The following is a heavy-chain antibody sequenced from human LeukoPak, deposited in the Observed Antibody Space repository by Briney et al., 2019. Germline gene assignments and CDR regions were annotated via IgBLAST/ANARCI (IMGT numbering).Heavy chain of an antibody. Sequence: SETLSLTCTVSGGSVSSYYWSWIRQSPGKGLEWIGYIYYDGSTNYNPSLRGRVTISVDTPKNQFALKLSSVTAADTAVYYCARARRGWRHWGEGTLVTVSS. D-gene: IGHD6-19*01. CDR2: IYYDGST. CDR1: GGSVSSYY. V-gene: IGHV4-59*08. J-gene: IGHJ4*02. CDR3: ARARRGWRH.